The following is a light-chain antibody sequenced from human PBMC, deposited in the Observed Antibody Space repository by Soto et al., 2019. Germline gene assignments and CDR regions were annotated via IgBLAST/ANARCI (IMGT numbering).Light chain of an antibody. V-gene: IGKV1-39*01. CDR2: GAS. CDR1: QGIKSY. CDR3: QQSYSTPPLT. Sequence: DIETTQSPSSLSASVGDTVTITCRARQGIKSYLNWYQQKPGKAPKLLIYGASSLQSGVTSRFSGSGSGTDFTLTISSLQPEDYATYYCQQSYSTPPLTFGGGTKVEIK. J-gene: IGKJ4*01.